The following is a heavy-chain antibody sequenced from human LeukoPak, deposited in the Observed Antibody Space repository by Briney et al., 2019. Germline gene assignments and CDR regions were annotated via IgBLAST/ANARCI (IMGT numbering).Heavy chain of an antibody. Sequence: PGCSLRLPRAASGFTFSHYGMHWVRQAPGHGLESVSAFSGSGGCTYDAASVKGRFTISKDNSKNTLYMQRNSLRAEETAVYNWAKVPDVLRYFDWLHYFDCWGQGTLVTVSS. CDR1: GFTFSHYG. CDR2: FSGSGGCT. V-gene: IGHV3-23*01. CDR3: AKVPDVLRYFDWLHYFDC. J-gene: IGHJ4*02. D-gene: IGHD3-9*01.